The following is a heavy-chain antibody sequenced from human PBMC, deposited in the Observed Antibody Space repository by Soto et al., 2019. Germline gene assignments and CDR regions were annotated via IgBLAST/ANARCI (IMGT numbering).Heavy chain of an antibody. D-gene: IGHD6-19*01. J-gene: IGHJ5*02. CDR3: ARRHLAVAVSPWFDP. Sequence: QVTLKESGPVLVKPTETLTLRCTVSGLSISDSEMGVSWIRQPPGKALEWLAHIDSSGEKSYRTFLKSRLTISKVTSKSQIVLIMTNMDPADTGTYYCARRHLAVAVSPWFDPWGQGILVTVSS. CDR1: GLSISDSEMG. CDR2: IDSSGEK. V-gene: IGHV2-26*01.